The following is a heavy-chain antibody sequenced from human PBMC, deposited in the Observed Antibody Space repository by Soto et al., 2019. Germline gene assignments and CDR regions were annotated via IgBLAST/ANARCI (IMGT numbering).Heavy chain of an antibody. J-gene: IGHJ4*02. V-gene: IGHV1-3*01. Sequence: ASVKVSCKASGYTFTRYTMYWVRQAPGQRLECMGWINAGNDNIKYSQNLQGRVTITSDTSATTAYMELSSLTSEDTAIYYCAIFGGSVSGWGQGTLVTVSS. CDR2: INAGNDNI. CDR3: AIFGGSVSG. D-gene: IGHD2-15*01. CDR1: GYTFTRYT.